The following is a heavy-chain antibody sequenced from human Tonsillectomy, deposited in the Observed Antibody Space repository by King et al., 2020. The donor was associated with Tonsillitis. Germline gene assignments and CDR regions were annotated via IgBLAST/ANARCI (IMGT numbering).Heavy chain of an antibody. D-gene: IGHD6-13*01. V-gene: IGHV3-53*02. CDR3: ARGPFGSRWSLFAFDR. J-gene: IGHJ3*01. Sequence: VQLVETGGGLIQPGGSLRLSCAASDFTVSTNYMSWVRQAPGKGLEWVSVIYTGGTTYYAYSVKGRFTISRDNSNNTLYLQMNNLKAEDTAIYYCARGPFGSRWSLFAFDRWGQGTMVTAYS. CDR1: DFTVSTNY. CDR2: IYTGGTT.